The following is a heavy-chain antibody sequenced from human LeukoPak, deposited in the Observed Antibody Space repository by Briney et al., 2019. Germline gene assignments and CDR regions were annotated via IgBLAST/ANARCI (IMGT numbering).Heavy chain of an antibody. V-gene: IGHV1-8*01. CDR3: GSTNYNPSLKSRVTISVDTSKNQFSLKLSSVTAADTAVYYCARSVVIAAAKGGPFDI. CDR1: GYTFTSYD. Sequence: ASVKVSCKASGYTFTSYDINWVRQATGPGLEWMGWMNPNSGNTGYAQKFQGRVTMTRNTSISTAYMELSSLRSEDTGVYYSGSTNYNPSLKSRVTISVDTSKNQFSLKLSSVTAADTAVYYCARSVVIAAAKGGPFDIWGQGTMVTVSS. CDR2: MNPNSGNT. D-gene: IGHD3-10*01. J-gene: IGHJ3*02.